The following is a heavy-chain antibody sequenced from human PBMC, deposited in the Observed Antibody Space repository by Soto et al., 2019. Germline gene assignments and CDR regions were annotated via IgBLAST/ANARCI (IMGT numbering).Heavy chain of an antibody. CDR3: ARDRATYYYYGMDV. CDR2: ISSSSSYI. CDR1: GFTFSSYS. V-gene: IGHV3-21*01. Sequence: EVQLVESGGGLVKPGGSLRLSCAASGFTFSSYSMNWVRQAPGKGLEWVSSISSSSSYIYYADSVKGRFTISRDNAKNSLYLQMNSLRAEETAVYYCARDRATYYYYGMDVWGQGTTVTVSS. J-gene: IGHJ6*02.